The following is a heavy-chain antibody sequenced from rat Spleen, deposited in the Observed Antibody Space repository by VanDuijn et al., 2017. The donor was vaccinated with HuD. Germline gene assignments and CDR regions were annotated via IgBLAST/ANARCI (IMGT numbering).Heavy chain of an antibody. J-gene: IGHJ2*01. CDR2: ITPGGDNS. D-gene: IGHD1-1*01. CDR1: GFTFSNYD. V-gene: IGHV5-25*01. Sequence: EVQLVESGGGLVQPGRSLKVSCAASGFTFSNYDMAWVRQAPTKGLEWVASITPGGDNSYYRDSVKGRFTISRDDAKSTLYLQMDSLRSEDTATYYCARHGTINTMVRYYFDYWGQGDMVTVSS. CDR3: ARHGTINTMVRYYFDY.